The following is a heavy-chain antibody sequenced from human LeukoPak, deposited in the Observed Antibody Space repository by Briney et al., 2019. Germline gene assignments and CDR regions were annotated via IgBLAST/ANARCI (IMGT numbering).Heavy chain of an antibody. CDR3: AKYIGGRQYRGVY. J-gene: IGHJ4*02. Sequence: PGGSLRLSCAASGFTFSSYWMHWVRQAPGKGLVWVSRINSYGSSTSYADSVKGRFTISRDNAKTTMYLQMKSLRARDKAVYYCAKYIGGRQYRGVYWGQGTLVSVSS. CDR2: INSYGSST. V-gene: IGHV3-74*01. D-gene: IGHD1-26*01. CDR1: GFTFSSYW.